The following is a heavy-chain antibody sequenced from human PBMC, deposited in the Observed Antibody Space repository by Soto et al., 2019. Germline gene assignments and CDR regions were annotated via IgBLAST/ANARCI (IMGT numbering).Heavy chain of an antibody. CDR3: ARGLRYSGMDV. V-gene: IGHV4-34*01. CDR2: IDHSGST. J-gene: IGHJ6*02. CDR1: RGSFNAYS. Sequence: PSETLSLTCAVHRGSFNAYSWTWTRQPPGKGLEWIGEIDHSGSTTYNPSLKSRITMSVDTSKNQFSLNVSPMTAADTAVYYCARGLRYSGMDVWGQGTTVTVSS.